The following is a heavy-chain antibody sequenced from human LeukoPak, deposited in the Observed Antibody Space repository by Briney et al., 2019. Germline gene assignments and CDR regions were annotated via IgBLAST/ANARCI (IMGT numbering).Heavy chain of an antibody. V-gene: IGHV3-30*03. CDR2: ISYDGSNK. J-gene: IGHJ4*02. D-gene: IGHD3-22*01. CDR1: GFTFSSYG. Sequence: PGGPLRLSCAASGFTFSSYGMHWVRQAPGKGLEWVAVISYDGSNKYYADSVKGRFTISRDNSKNTLYLQMNSLRAEDTAVYYCPTHYHDSSGYNDYWGQGTLVTVSS. CDR3: PTHYHDSSGYNDY.